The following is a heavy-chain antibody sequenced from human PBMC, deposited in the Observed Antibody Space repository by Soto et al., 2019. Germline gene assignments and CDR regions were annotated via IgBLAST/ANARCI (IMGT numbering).Heavy chain of an antibody. V-gene: IGHV4-59*12. D-gene: IGHD6-19*01. CDR3: ASHLYSSGCYLGY. CDR1: GGSISSNY. CDR2: IYYSGST. J-gene: IGHJ4*02. Sequence: SETLSLTCTVSGGSISSNYWSWIRQPPGKGLEWIGYIYYSGSTKYNPSLKSRVTISVDKSKNQFSLKLISVTAADTAVYYCASHLYSSGCYLGYWGQGTLVTVSS.